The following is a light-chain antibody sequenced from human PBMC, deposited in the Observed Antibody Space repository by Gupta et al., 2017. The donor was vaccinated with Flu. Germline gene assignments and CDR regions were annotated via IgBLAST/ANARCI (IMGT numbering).Light chain of an antibody. J-gene: IGLJ1*01. CDR3: SSPAGSVTWV. CDR1: SNDVGGYNL. CDR2: DVT. V-gene: IGLV2-11*01. Sequence: QSAPTQPRSVSGSPGQSVTISCTGTSNDVGGYNLFSWYEQRPGKAPKLILYDVTERPSGVPDRFAGSKSGTTAFLTISGLQADDDAYYYCSSPAGSVTWVFGTGTTVTVL.